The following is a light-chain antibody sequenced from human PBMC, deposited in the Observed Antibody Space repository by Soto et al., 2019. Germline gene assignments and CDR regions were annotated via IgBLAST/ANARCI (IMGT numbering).Light chain of an antibody. Sequence: EIVLTQSPGTLSLSPGERATLSCRASQSVSSSYLAWYQQKPGQAPRLLIYGASSRATGIPDRFSGSGSGTDFPLTISSREPEDFAVYYCQQYGNSPPCTFGQGTKVEIK. J-gene: IGKJ1*01. V-gene: IGKV3-20*01. CDR2: GAS. CDR1: QSVSSSY. CDR3: QQYGNSPPCT.